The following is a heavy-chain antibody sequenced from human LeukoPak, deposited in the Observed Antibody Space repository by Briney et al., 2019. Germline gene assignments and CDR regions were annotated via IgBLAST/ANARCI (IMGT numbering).Heavy chain of an antibody. V-gene: IGHV3-9*01. CDR1: GFTFDDYA. D-gene: IGHD3-3*01. J-gene: IGHJ4*02. CDR3: ATTRAAQSWSFVFDY. CDR2: ISWNSGNI. Sequence: PGRSLRLSCAASGFTFDDYAMHWVRQAPGKGLEWVSGISWNSGNIGYADSVKGRFTISRDNAKNSLYLQMNGLRAEDTALYYCATTRAAQSWSFVFDYWGQGTLVTVSS.